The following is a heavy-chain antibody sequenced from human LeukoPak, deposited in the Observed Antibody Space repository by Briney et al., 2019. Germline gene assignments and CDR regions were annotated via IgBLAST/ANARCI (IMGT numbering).Heavy chain of an antibody. J-gene: IGHJ4*02. CDR1: GGSFSGYY. CDR3: ARAYGSGSYYNFLAY. Sequence: SETLSLTCAVYGGSFSGYYWSWIGQPPGKGLEWIGEINHSGSTNYNPSLKSRVTISVDTSKNQFSLKLSSVTAADTAVYYCARAYGSGSYYNFLAYWGQGTLVTVSS. CDR2: INHSGST. V-gene: IGHV4-34*01. D-gene: IGHD3-10*01.